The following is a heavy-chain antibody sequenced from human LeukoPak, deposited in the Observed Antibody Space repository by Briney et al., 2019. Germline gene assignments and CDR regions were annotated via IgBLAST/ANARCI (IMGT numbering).Heavy chain of an antibody. CDR1: GFSFSGSP. J-gene: IGHJ4*02. CDR3: TSEEDDYRGRTGY. V-gene: IGHV3-73*01. D-gene: IGHD4-23*01. Sequence: PGGSLRLSCAASGFSFSGSPMHWVRQASGKGLEWVGRIRSKANNYATAYAASVKGRFTISRDDSKNTAYLQMNSLMTEDTAVYYCTSEEDDYRGRTGYWGQGTLVTVSS. CDR2: IRSKANNYAT.